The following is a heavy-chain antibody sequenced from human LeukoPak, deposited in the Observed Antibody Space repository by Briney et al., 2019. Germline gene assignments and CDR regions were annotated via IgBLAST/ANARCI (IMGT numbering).Heavy chain of an antibody. V-gene: IGHV3-23*01. J-gene: IGHJ4*02. CDR1: GFTFSGYA. D-gene: IGHD2-2*01. CDR3: ARTPQKYCSSTTCYPDY. Sequence: GGSLRLSCAASGFTFSGYAMSWVRLAPGKGLEWVSTISGSGDTTYYADSVRGRFTVSRDNSKNTLYLQMNSLRAENTAVYYCARTPQKYCSSTTCYPDYWGQGTLVTVSS. CDR2: ISGSGDTT.